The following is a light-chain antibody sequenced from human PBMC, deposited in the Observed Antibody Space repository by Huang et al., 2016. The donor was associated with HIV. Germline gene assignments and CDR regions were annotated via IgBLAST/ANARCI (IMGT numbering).Light chain of an antibody. J-gene: IGKJ1*01. V-gene: IGKV3-15*01. CDR2: GTS. CDR3: QQYNNWPPA. CDR1: RSLSST. Sequence: EVVMTQSPVTLSVSPGERATLSCRASRSLSSTLAWYQQNLGQAPRLLIYGTSTRATGIPARFSGTGSWTEFTLTISSLQSEDFAVYYCQQYNNWPPAFGQGTKVEIK.